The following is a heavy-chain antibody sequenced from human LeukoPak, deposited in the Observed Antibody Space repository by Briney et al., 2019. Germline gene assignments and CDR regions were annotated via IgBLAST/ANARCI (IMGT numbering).Heavy chain of an antibody. V-gene: IGHV3-23*01. J-gene: IGHJ3*02. D-gene: IGHD3-9*01. Sequence: GGSLRLSCAASGFTFSSYAMSWVRQAPGKGLEWVSAISGSGGSTYYADSVKGRFTISRDNSKNTLYLQMNSLRAEDTAVYYCAKGLMYYDILTGPDAFDIWGQGTMVTVSS. CDR1: GFTFSSYA. CDR2: ISGSGGST. CDR3: AKGLMYYDILTGPDAFDI.